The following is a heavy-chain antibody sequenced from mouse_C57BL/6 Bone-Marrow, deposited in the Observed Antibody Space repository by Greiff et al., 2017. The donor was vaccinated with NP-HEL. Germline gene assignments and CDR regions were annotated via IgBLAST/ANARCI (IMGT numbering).Heavy chain of an antibody. CDR1: GFTFSDYG. V-gene: IGHV5-17*01. J-gene: IGHJ3*01. D-gene: IGHD1-1*01. CDR3: ARGDGSTWFAY. CDR2: ISSGSSTI. Sequence: EVKLMESGGGLVKPGGSLKLSCAASGFTFSDYGMHWVRQAPEKGLEWVAYISSGSSTIYYADTVKGRFTISRDNAKNTLFLQMTSLRSEDTAMYYCARGDGSTWFAYWGQGTLVTVSA.